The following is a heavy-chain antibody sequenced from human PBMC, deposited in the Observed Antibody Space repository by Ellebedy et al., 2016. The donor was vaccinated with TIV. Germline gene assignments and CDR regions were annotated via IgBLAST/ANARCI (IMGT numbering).Heavy chain of an antibody. J-gene: IGHJ6*02. CDR2: IIPILGIT. CDR1: GGTFSSYV. D-gene: IGHD2-15*01. Sequence: AASVKVSCKASGGTFSSYVISWVRQAPGQGLDWMGRIIPILGITNYAQKFQGRVTITADKSTSTAYMELSSLRSEDTAVYYRASRGVPLGYCSGDSCLETYYYYGMDVWGQGTTVTVSS. CDR3: ASRGVPLGYCSGDSCLETYYYYGMDV. V-gene: IGHV1-69*04.